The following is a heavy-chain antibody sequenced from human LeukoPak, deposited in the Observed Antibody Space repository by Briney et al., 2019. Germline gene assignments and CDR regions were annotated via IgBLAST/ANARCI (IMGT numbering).Heavy chain of an antibody. Sequence: GGSLRLSCAASGFTFSNAWMSWVRQDPGKGLEWVANIKQDGSERNYVDSVKGRFTISRDNAKNSLYLQMNSLRVEDTAVYYCARDKVAGSMAGSNFDYWGQGTLVTVSS. CDR2: IKQDGSER. V-gene: IGHV3-7*01. J-gene: IGHJ4*02. CDR3: ARDKVAGSMAGSNFDY. CDR1: GFTFSNAW. D-gene: IGHD6-19*01.